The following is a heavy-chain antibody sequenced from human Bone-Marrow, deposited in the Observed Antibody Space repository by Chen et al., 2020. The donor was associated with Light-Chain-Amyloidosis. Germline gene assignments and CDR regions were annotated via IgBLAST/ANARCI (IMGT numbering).Heavy chain of an antibody. J-gene: IGHJ6*02. D-gene: IGHD1-26*01. Sequence: QVQLVESGGGVVQPGRPLRLSCAASGFTFSSYGMHWVRQAPGKGLGWVAVISYDGSNKYYADSVKGRFTSSRDNSKNTLYLQMNSLRAEDTAVYYCAKDGTSGSYFYYYYGMDVWGQVTTVTVSS. CDR2: ISYDGSNK. CDR1: GFTFSSYG. CDR3: AKDGTSGSYFYYYYGMDV. V-gene: IGHV3-30*18.